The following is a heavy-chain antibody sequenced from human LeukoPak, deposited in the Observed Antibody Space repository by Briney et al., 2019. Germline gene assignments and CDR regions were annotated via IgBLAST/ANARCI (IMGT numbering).Heavy chain of an antibody. Sequence: PGGSLRLSCAGSGFTFSSYAMNWVRQAPGKGLEWVSTIDYSGGVTYYADSVKGRFTISRDNSKNTLFLQMNSLRADDTAVYHCAKKRGMTGDHFDSWGQGTLVTVSS. J-gene: IGHJ4*02. V-gene: IGHV3-23*01. CDR1: GFTFSSYA. CDR3: AKKRGMTGDHFDS. D-gene: IGHD7-27*01. CDR2: IDYSGGVT.